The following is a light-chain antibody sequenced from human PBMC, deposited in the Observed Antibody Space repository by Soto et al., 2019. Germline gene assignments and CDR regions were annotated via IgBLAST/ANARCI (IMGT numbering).Light chain of an antibody. CDR3: SSYTSSSSYV. Sequence: QSALTQPASVSGSPGQSITISCTGTSSDVGGYNYVSWYQQHPGKAPKLMIYDVSNRPSEVSNRFSGSKSGNTASLTISGRQAEDEADYYCSSYTSSSSYVFGTGTKLTV. CDR2: DVS. V-gene: IGLV2-14*01. CDR1: SSDVGGYNY. J-gene: IGLJ1*01.